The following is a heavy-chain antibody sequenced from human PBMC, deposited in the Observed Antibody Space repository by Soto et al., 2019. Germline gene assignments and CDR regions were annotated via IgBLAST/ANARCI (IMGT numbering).Heavy chain of an antibody. J-gene: IGHJ4*02. CDR1: GGSISSGNYY. Sequence: PSETLSLTCSVSGGSISSGNYYWSWIRQPPGKGLEWIGYISYSGSTYYNPSLKSRVTISVDTSKNHFSLKLTSVTAADTAVYYCATSYGNAWNTYWGQGTQVTVST. D-gene: IGHD1-1*01. V-gene: IGHV4-30-4*01. CDR3: ATSYGNAWNTY. CDR2: ISYSGST.